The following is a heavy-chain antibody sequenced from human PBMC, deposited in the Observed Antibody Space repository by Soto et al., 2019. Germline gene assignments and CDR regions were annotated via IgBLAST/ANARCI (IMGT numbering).Heavy chain of an antibody. V-gene: IGHV3-49*03. D-gene: IGHD6-13*01. CDR3: IFLLADGGRSSWLKFSAS. Sequence: FKSGDLGRRRISKKQRKGLEWVGFIRSKAYGGTTEYAASVKGRFTISRDDSKSIAYLQMNSLKTEGTAVYYFIFLLADGGRSSWLKFSASWVQRTLDTVSP. J-gene: IGHJ5*02. CDR1: FKSGDLG. CDR2: IRSKAYGGTT.